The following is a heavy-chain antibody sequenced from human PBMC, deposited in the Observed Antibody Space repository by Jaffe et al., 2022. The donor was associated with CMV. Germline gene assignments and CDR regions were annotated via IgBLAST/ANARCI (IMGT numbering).Heavy chain of an antibody. V-gene: IGHV1-2*02. CDR1: GYTFTGYY. CDR2: INPNSGGT. D-gene: IGHD3-3*01. CDR3: ARDGSGRTYYDFWYLRRGFDP. Sequence: QVQLVQSGAEVKKPGASVKVSCKASGYTFTGYYMHWVRQAPGQGLEWMGWINPNSGGTNYAQKFQGRVTMTRDTSISTAYMELSRLRSDDTAVYYCARDGSGRTYYDFWYLRRGFDPWGQGTLVTVSS. J-gene: IGHJ5*02.